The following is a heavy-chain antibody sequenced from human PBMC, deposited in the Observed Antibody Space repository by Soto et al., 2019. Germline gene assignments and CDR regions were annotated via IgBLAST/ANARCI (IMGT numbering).Heavy chain of an antibody. D-gene: IGHD2-15*01. J-gene: IGHJ4*02. CDR2: ISYDGSNK. CDR3: AKDPRSSGVVVVAE. V-gene: IGHV3-30*18. Sequence: QVQLVESGGGVVQPGRSLRLSCAASGFTFSSYGMHWVRQAPGKGLEWVAVISYDGSNKYYADSVKGRFTISRDNSKNTLYLQMNSLRAEDTAVYYCAKDPRSSGVVVVAEWGQGTLVTVSS. CDR1: GFTFSSYG.